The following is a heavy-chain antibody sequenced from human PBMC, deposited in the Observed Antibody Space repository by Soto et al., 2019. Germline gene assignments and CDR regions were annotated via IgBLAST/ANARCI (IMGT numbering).Heavy chain of an antibody. J-gene: IGHJ5*02. Sequence: GGSLRLSCAASGFTFSSYAMSWVRQAPGKGLEWVSAISGSGGSTYYADSVKGRFTISRDNSKNTLYLQMNSLRAEDTAVYYCAKWGYSSGWPNWFDPWGQGTLVTVSS. CDR1: GFTFSSYA. V-gene: IGHV3-23*01. CDR3: AKWGYSSGWPNWFDP. CDR2: ISGSGGST. D-gene: IGHD6-19*01.